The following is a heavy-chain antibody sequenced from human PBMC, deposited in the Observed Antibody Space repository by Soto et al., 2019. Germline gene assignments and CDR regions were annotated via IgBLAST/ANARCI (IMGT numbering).Heavy chain of an antibody. CDR3: ARDGADCGGDWFDH. V-gene: IGHV1-2*02. CDR1: GYTFTGYY. D-gene: IGHD2-21*01. Sequence: ASVKVSCKASGYTFTGYYMHWVRQAPGQGLEWMGWINANSGATNYVQQFQGRVTMTRDTSITTAYMELSRLRSDDTAVYYCARDGADCGGDWFDHWGQGTLVTVSS. CDR2: INANSGAT. J-gene: IGHJ5*02.